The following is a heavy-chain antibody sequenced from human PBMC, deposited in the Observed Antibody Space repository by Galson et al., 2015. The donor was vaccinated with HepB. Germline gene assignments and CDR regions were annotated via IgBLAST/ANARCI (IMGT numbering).Heavy chain of an antibody. CDR1: GFTFSSYG. V-gene: IGHV3-33*01. D-gene: IGHD6-19*01. CDR3: VREYDNGWYVDY. J-gene: IGHJ4*02. CDR2: IWYDGSNK. Sequence: SLRLSCAASGFTFSSYGMHWVRQAPGKGLEWVALIWYDGSNKYHADSVKGRFTISRDNSKNKLYLQMNSLRAEDTALYSCVREYDNGWYVDYWGQGTQVTVSA.